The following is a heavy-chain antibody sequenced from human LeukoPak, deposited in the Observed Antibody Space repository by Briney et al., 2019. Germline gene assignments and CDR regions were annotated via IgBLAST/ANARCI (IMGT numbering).Heavy chain of an antibody. Sequence: GGSLRLSCAASGFSFSSCAVSWVRQAPGKGLEWVSAISGSGGSTYYADSVKGRFTISRDNSKNTLYLQMNSLRAEDTAVYYCAKASEYYGSGSYPIVGSYWGQGTLVTVSS. D-gene: IGHD3-10*01. CDR1: GFSFSSCA. V-gene: IGHV3-23*01. J-gene: IGHJ4*02. CDR2: ISGSGGST. CDR3: AKASEYYGSGSYPIVGSY.